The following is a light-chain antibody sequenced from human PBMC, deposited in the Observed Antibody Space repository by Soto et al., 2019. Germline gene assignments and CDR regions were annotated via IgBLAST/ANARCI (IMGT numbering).Light chain of an antibody. CDR2: DVD. CDR1: SSDVGGYNY. J-gene: IGLJ1*01. Sequence: QSGLTQPASVSGSPGQSITISCTGTSSDVGGYNYVSWYQQYPGKAPKLMIYDVDTRPSGVSNRFSGSKSGNTASLTISGLQADDEADYYCSSYTNSNTLVFGSGTKVTVL. CDR3: SSYTNSNTLV. V-gene: IGLV2-14*01.